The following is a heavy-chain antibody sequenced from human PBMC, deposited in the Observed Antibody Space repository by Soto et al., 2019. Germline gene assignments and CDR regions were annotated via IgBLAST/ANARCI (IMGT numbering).Heavy chain of an antibody. CDR3: AKGDNLGPKTGYAFDP. D-gene: IGHD5-12*01. CDR1: GDSVSSNTAS. V-gene: IGHV6-1*01. Sequence: SQTLSLTCAIPGDSVSSNTASWNWIRQSPSRGLEWLGRTYLRSKWYNDYAVPVKSRIIINPDTSNNQFSLQLNSVTPEDTAVYFCAKGDNLGPKTGYAFDPWGQGIMVTVS. J-gene: IGHJ5*02. CDR2: TYLRSKWYN.